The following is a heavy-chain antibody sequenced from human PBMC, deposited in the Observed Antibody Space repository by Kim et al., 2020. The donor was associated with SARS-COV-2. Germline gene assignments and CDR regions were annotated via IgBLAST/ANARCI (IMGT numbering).Heavy chain of an antibody. Sequence: GGSLRLSCAASGFTFSRRAMSWVRQVPGKGLEWIASVNNNNNPYYADSVKGRFTVSRDITKDKLYLQMNSLRADDTALYYCAKDHPSCGWPTFDSWGQGTLVAVSS. D-gene: IGHD6-19*01. J-gene: IGHJ4*02. V-gene: IGHV3-23*05. CDR3: AKDHPSCGWPTFDS. CDR2: VNNNNNP. CDR1: GFTFSRRA.